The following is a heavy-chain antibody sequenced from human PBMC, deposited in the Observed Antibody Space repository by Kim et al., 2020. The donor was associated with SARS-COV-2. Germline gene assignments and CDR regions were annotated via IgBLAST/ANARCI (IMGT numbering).Heavy chain of an antibody. J-gene: IGHJ6*03. Sequence: GGSLRLSCAASGFTFSSYAMHWVRQAPGKGLEWVAVISYDGSNKYYADSVKGRFTISRDNSKNTLYLQMNSLRAEDTAVYYCASRDPKFYYMDVWGKGTT. CDR2: ISYDGSNK. V-gene: IGHV3-30*04. CDR1: GFTFSSYA. CDR3: ASRDPKFYYMDV.